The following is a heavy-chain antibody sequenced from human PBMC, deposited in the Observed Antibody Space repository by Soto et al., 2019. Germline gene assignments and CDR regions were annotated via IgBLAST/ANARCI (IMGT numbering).Heavy chain of an antibody. D-gene: IGHD3-16*01. CDR1: GGSISSYY. CDR3: ARWGRWLQSPNFDY. V-gene: IGHV4-59*01. Sequence: QVQLQASGPGLVKPSETLSLTCTVSGGSISSYYWSWIRQPPGKGLEWIGYIYYSGSTNYNPSLKSRFTIAVDTSKHHFALKLSSVTAADTVVYYCARWGRWLQSPNFDYWGQGTLLTVSS. CDR2: IYYSGST. J-gene: IGHJ4*02.